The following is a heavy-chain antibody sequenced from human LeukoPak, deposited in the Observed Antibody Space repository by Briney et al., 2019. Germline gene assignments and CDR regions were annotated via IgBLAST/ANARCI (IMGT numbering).Heavy chain of an antibody. J-gene: IGHJ6*02. CDR1: GFTFDDYA. CDR3: AKDTRYSYGYGMDV. V-gene: IGHV3-9*01. D-gene: IGHD5-18*01. Sequence: GGSLRLSCAASGFTFDDYAMNWVRQALGKGLEWVSGITWNSGSTGYADSVKGRFTISRDNAKNSLYLQMNSLRAEDTALYYCAKDTRYSYGYGMDVWGQGTTVTVSS. CDR2: ITWNSGST.